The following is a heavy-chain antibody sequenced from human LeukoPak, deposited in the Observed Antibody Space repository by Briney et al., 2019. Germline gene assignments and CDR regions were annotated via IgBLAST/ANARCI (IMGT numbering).Heavy chain of an antibody. CDR3: ARLVGATSDDY. CDR1: GFTFSRSA. V-gene: IGHV3-73*01. J-gene: IGHJ4*02. CDR2: IRSTANGYAT. D-gene: IGHD1-26*01. Sequence: GGSLRLSCAASGFTFSRSALHWVRQASGKGLEWVGRIRSTANGYATAYAASVKGRFTISRDDSKNTAYQQMDSLKTEDTAVYYCARLVGATSDDYWGQGTLVTVSS.